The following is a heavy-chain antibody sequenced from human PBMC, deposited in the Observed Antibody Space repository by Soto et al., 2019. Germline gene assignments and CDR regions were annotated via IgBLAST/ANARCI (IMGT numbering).Heavy chain of an antibody. Sequence: GGSLRLSCAASGFTFSSHVMTWVRQAPGKGLEWVSVISGSGSGTNYADSVRGRFTISRDNSKNTLYLQMNSLRAEDTAVYYCAKGVGESCGGGGCYGQFWGRGTLVTVSS. J-gene: IGHJ1*01. V-gene: IGHV3-23*01. CDR3: AKGVGESCGGGGCYGQF. CDR2: ISGSGSGT. D-gene: IGHD2-15*01. CDR1: GFTFSSHV.